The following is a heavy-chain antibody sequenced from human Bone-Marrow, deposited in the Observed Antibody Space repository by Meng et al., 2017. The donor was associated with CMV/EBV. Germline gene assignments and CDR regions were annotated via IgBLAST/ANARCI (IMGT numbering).Heavy chain of an antibody. Sequence: SETLSLTCTVSGGSISSSSYYWGWIRQPPGKGPEWIGSIYSSGSTYYNPSLKSRVTISVDTSKNQFSLKLSSVTAADTAVYYCARGGSGYYLYYYYGMDVWGQGTTVTVSS. V-gene: IGHV4-39*07. J-gene: IGHJ6*02. CDR3: ARGGSGYYLYYYYGMDV. D-gene: IGHD3-22*01. CDR1: GGSISSSSYY. CDR2: IYSSGST.